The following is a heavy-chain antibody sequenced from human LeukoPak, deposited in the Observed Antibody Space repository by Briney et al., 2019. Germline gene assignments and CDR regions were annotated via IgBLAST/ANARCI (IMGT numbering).Heavy chain of an antibody. J-gene: IGHJ6*03. CDR1: GGSISSYY. CDR2: IYTSGST. V-gene: IGHV4-4*07. CDR3: ARDTCAVAGNYYYYMDV. D-gene: IGHD6-19*01. Sequence: SETLSLTCTVSGGSISSYYWSWIRQPAGKGLEWVGRIYTSGSTNYNPSLKSRVTMSVDTSKNQFSLKLSSVTAADTAVYYCARDTCAVAGNYYYYMDVWGKGTTVTISS.